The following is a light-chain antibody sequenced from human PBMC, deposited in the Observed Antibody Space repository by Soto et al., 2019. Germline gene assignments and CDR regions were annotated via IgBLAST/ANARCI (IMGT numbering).Light chain of an antibody. V-gene: IGKV1-5*03. CDR1: QDIGTW. Sequence: DIQMTQSPSTLSASVGDRVTITCRASQDIGTWLAWYQQKPEKAPKVLIYRASHLESGVPSRFSASGSGTEFSLTINSLQADDFVTYYCQQSYSTPITFGQGTRLEIK. CDR2: RAS. CDR3: QQSYSTPIT. J-gene: IGKJ5*01.